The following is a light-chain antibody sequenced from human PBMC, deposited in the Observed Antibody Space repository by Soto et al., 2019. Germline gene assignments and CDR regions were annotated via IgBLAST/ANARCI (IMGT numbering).Light chain of an antibody. CDR3: QQYNNWLLLT. CDR2: GAS. CDR1: QSVSTN. V-gene: IGKV3-15*01. J-gene: IGKJ3*01. Sequence: EIVMTQSPATLSVSPGERATLSCRASQSVSTNLAWYQHKPGQAPRLLIYGASTRATGIPDRFSGSGSGTEFTLTISSLQSEDFAVYYCQQYNNWLLLTFGPGTKVDIK.